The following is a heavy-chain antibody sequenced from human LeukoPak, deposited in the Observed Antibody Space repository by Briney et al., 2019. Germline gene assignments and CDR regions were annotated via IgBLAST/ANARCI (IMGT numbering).Heavy chain of an antibody. CDR2: IYPGDFDT. J-gene: IGHJ3*02. CDR1: GYSFTSYW. CDR3: ARRPYDSSGYYRDDAFDI. V-gene: IGHV5-51*01. Sequence: GESLKISCKGSGYSFTSYWIGWVRQMPGKGLEWMGIIYPGDFDTRYSPSFQGQVTISADKSISTAYLQWGSLKASDTAMYYCARRPYDSSGYYRDDAFDIWGQGTMVTVSS. D-gene: IGHD3-22*01.